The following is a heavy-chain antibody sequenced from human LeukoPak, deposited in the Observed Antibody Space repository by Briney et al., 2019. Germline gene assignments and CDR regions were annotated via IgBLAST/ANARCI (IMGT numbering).Heavy chain of an antibody. Sequence: GSLRLSCAASGFIVSSSFMNWVRQAPGKGLEWVSVIYSGGSTYYADSVKGRFTISRDHSKNTLYLQMNNLRAEDTAVYYCARAVDVPPDRGYFDLWGRGTLVTVSS. V-gene: IGHV3-66*01. CDR1: GFIVSSSF. J-gene: IGHJ2*01. D-gene: IGHD3-10*02. CDR2: IYSGGST. CDR3: ARAVDVPPDRGYFDL.